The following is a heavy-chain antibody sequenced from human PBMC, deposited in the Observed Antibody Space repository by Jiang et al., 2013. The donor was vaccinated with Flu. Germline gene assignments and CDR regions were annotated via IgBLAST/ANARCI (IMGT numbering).Heavy chain of an antibody. J-gene: IGHJ3*02. CDR2: IIPIFGAT. V-gene: IGHV1-69*01. D-gene: IGHD3-10*01. CDR3: ARDPMIRGVPGAFDI. Sequence: SVKVSCKASGGTFSRYAIELGVRQAPGQGLEWMSGIIPIFGATNYAQKFQGRVTITADESTSTAYMELSSLRSEDTAVYYCARDPMIRGVPGAFDIWGQGTMVTVSS. CDR1: GGTFSRYA.